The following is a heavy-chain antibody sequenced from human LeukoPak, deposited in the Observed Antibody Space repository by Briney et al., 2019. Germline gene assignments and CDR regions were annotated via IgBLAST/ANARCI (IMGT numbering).Heavy chain of an antibody. J-gene: IGHJ3*02. Sequence: GGSLRLSCAASGFTFSSYGMHWVRQAPGKGLEWVAVISYDGSNKYYADSVKGRFTISRDNSKNTLYLQMNSLRAEDTAVYYCARYCSSTSCYSLYAFDIWGQGTMVTVSS. CDR2: ISYDGSNK. CDR1: GFTFSSYG. D-gene: IGHD2-2*01. CDR3: ARYCSSTSCYSLYAFDI. V-gene: IGHV3-30*03.